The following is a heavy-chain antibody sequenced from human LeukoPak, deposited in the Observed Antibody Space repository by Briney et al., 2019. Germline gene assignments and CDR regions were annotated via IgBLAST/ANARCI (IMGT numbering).Heavy chain of an antibody. CDR1: GGSISSSSYY. V-gene: IGHV4-39*01. D-gene: IGHD2/OR15-2a*01. CDR3: ARPPVSHDYFPFDY. Sequence: SETLSLTCTVSGGSISSSSYYWGWIRQPPGRGLEWIGSIYYSGSTYYNPSLKSRVTISVDTSKNQFSLKLSSVTAADTAVYYCARPPVSHDYFPFDYWGQGTLVTVSS. CDR2: IYYSGST. J-gene: IGHJ4*02.